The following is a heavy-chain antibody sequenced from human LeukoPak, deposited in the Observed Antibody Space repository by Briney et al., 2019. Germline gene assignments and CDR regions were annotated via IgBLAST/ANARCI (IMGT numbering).Heavy chain of an antibody. V-gene: IGHV3-74*01. D-gene: IGHD6-19*01. Sequence: GGSLRLSCAASGFTFSSYWMHWVRQAPGKGLVWVSRINSDGSSTSYADSVKGRFTISRDNAKNTLYLQMNSLRAEDTAVYYCAKDQQASGWSYYYYYYGMDVWGQGTTVTVSS. CDR3: AKDQQASGWSYYYYYYGMDV. J-gene: IGHJ6*02. CDR1: GFTFSSYW. CDR2: INSDGSST.